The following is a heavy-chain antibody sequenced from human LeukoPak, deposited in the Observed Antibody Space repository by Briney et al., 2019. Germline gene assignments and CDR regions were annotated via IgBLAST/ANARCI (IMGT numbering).Heavy chain of an antibody. D-gene: IGHD2-15*01. Sequence: PGGSLRLSCADSGFTFSSNNMKWVRQAPGKGLEWVSSISSSSTYIYYADSVKGRFTISRDNAKNSLYLQVNTLSAEDTAVYYCASGAARDYMDVWGKGTTVTVSS. CDR1: GFTFSSNN. J-gene: IGHJ6*03. V-gene: IGHV3-21*01. CDR2: ISSSSTYI. CDR3: ASGAARDYMDV.